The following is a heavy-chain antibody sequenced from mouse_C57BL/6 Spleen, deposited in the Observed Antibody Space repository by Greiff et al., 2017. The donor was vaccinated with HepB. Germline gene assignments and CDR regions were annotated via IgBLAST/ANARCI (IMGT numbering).Heavy chain of an antibody. J-gene: IGHJ1*03. V-gene: IGHV1-81*01. CDR1: GYTFTSYG. Sequence: VXLQQSGAELARPGASVKLSCKTSGYTFTSYGISWVKQRTGQGLEWIGEIYPRSGNTYYNEKFKGKATLTADKSSSTAYMELRSLTSEDSAVYLCARGGITTVGYFDVWGTGTTVTVSS. CDR2: IYPRSGNT. D-gene: IGHD1-1*01. CDR3: ARGGITTVGYFDV.